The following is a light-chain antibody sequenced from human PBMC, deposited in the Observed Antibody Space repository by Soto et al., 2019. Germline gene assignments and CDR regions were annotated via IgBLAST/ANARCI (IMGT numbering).Light chain of an antibody. CDR2: GSS. Sequence: EIVLTQSPGTLSLSPGERATLSCRASQSVDSAYLAWYQHKPGQAPRLLIYGSSSRSVGVPDRISGSRSGTDFTLTISRLEPEDFAVYYCQQYANSRWTFGQGTKVEAK. V-gene: IGKV3-20*01. J-gene: IGKJ1*01. CDR1: QSVDSAY. CDR3: QQYANSRWT.